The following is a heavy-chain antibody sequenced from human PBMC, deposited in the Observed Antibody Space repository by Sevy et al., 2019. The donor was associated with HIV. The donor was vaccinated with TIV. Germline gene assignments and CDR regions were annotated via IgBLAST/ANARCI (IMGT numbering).Heavy chain of an antibody. J-gene: IGHJ4*02. CDR1: GFSFSSYE. CDR3: ARDLPPSATTVAHVDC. D-gene: IGHD4-17*01. Sequence: GGSLRLSCAASGFSFSSYEMNWVRQAPGKGLEWLSYISNSGSSVYYSDSVRGRFTISRDNARNSLYLQMNSLRAEDTAVYYCARDLPPSATTVAHVDCWGQGTLVTVSS. CDR2: ISNSGSSV. V-gene: IGHV3-48*03.